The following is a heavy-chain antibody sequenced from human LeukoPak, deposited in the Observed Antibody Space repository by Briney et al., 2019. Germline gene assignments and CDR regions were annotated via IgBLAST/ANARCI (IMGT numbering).Heavy chain of an antibody. J-gene: IGHJ5*02. CDR1: GFTFSSYG. Sequence: GRPLRLSCAASGFTFSSYGMHWVRQAPGKGLEGVAVISYDGSNKYYADSVKGLFTISRDNSKNTLYLQMNSLRAEDTAVYYCAKDRPAYGSGSHNRFDPWGQGTLVTVSS. CDR3: AKDRPAYGSGSHNRFDP. D-gene: IGHD3-10*01. V-gene: IGHV3-30*18. CDR2: ISYDGSNK.